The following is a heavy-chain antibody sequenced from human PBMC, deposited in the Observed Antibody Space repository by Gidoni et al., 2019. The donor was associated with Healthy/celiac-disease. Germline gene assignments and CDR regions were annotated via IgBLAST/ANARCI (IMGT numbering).Heavy chain of an antibody. V-gene: IGHV4-59*01. CDR1: GGSISSYY. CDR3: AREGGYSSSPVDY. D-gene: IGHD6-13*01. Sequence: QVQLQESGPGLVKPSETLSLTCTVSGGSISSYYWRWSRQPPGKGLEWIGYIYYSGSTNYNPSLKSRVTISVDTSKNQFSLKLSSVTAADTAVYYCAREGGYSSSPVDYWGQGTLVTVSS. CDR2: IYYSGST. J-gene: IGHJ4*02.